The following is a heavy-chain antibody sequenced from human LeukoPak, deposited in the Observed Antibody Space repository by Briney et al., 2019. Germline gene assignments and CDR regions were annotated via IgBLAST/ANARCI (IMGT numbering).Heavy chain of an antibody. CDR3: TTLYGSGRFD. CDR2: IRSKPLGGTT. J-gene: IGHJ4*02. CDR1: GLIVSNVW. D-gene: IGHD3-10*01. V-gene: IGHV3-15*01. Sequence: KTGGSLRLSCAASGLIVSNVWISWVRQVPGECLEWVGRIRSKPLGGTTDYTAPVEGRFSISRDESKNTVFLQMTSLKVEDTGVYYCTTLYGSGRFDWGQGVMVTVSS.